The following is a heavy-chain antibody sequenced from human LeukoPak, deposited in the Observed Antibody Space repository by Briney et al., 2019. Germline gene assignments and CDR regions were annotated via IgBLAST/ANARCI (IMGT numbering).Heavy chain of an antibody. J-gene: IGHJ6*03. V-gene: IGHV4-4*08. CDR2: IYISGST. CDR3: ASVRRGFGESSKYYSYYYMDV. D-gene: IGHD3-10*01. Sequence: KPSETPSLTCTVSGASISSYYWSWIRQPAGKGLEWIGHIYISGSTNYNPSLKSRVTISVDTSKNHFSLKLSAVTAADTAVYSCASVRRGFGESSKYYSYYYMDVWGNGTTVAISS. CDR1: GASISSYY.